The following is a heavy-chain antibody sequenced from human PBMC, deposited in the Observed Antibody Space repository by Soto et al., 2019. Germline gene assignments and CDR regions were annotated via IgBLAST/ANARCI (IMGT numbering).Heavy chain of an antibody. CDR3: AKAGHYDFWSATYYYYYYMDV. J-gene: IGHJ6*03. V-gene: IGHV3-23*01. CDR2: ISGSGGST. Sequence: GGSLRLSCAASGFTFSSYAMSWVRQAPGKGLEWVSAISGSGGSTYYADSVKGRFTISRDNSKNTLYLQMNSLRAEDTAVYYCAKAGHYDFWSATYYYYYYMDVWGKGTTVTVSS. CDR1: GFTFSSYA. D-gene: IGHD3-3*01.